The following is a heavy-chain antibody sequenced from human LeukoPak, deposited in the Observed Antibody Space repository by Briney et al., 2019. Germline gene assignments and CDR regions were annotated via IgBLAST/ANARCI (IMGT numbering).Heavy chain of an antibody. D-gene: IGHD2-15*01. CDR3: ARDLAGYCSGGSCYGWGYYYYYYMDV. CDR1: GYTFTSYG. V-gene: IGHV1-18*01. Sequence: ASVKVSCKASGYTFTSYGISWVRQAPGQGLEWMGWISAYNGNTNYAQKLQGRVTRTTDTSTSTAYMELRSLRSDDTAVYYCARDLAGYCSGGSCYGWGYYYYYYMDVWGKGTTVTVSS. J-gene: IGHJ6*03. CDR2: ISAYNGNT.